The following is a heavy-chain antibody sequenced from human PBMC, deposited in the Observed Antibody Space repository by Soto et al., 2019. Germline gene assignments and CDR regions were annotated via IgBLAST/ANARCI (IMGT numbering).Heavy chain of an antibody. CDR2: VYPGDSDT. J-gene: IGHJ4*02. CDR3: ARHRPYGDYPAAEYYFDY. D-gene: IGHD4-17*01. Sequence: GESLKISCKGSGYRFTSYWIGWVRQMPGKGLEWMGIVYPGDSDTRFSPSFQGQVTISADKSITTAYLQWSNLKASDTAMYYCARHRPYGDYPAAEYYFDYWGQGTLVTSPQ. V-gene: IGHV5-51*01. CDR1: GYRFTSYW.